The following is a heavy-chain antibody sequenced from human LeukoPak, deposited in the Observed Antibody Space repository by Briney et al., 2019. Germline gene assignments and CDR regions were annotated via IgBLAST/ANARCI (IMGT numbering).Heavy chain of an antibody. CDR3: ARAFLHRG. V-gene: IGHV3-74*01. D-gene: IGHD2-21*01. CDR1: GFTFSNYW. Sequence: GGSLRLSCVASGFTFSNYWMHWVRQTPGKGLVWVSRINTDGSSTNYAESVTGRFTISRDNAKNTLYLQLNSLRAEDTAVYYGARAFLHRGWGQGTLVTVSS. CDR2: INTDGSST. J-gene: IGHJ4*02.